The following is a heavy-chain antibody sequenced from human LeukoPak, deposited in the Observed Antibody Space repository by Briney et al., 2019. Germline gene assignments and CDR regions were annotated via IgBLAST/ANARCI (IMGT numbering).Heavy chain of an antibody. D-gene: IGHD3-16*02. V-gene: IGHV3-7*03. Sequence: GGSRRLSWAASGFIFSSYWMSGVRQAPGKGLEWVANIKQDGSEKYYVDSVKGRFTISRDNAKNSLYLQMNSLRAEDTAVYYCARDWSSFLGELSLGYFDYWGQGTLVTVSS. CDR1: GFIFSSYW. CDR2: IKQDGSEK. CDR3: ARDWSSFLGELSLGYFDY. J-gene: IGHJ4*02.